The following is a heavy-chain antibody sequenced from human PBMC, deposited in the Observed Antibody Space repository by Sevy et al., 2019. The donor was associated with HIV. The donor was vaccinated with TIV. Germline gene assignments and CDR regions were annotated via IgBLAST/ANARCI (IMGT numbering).Heavy chain of an antibody. CDR3: ARERVYCSGGSCKPGGWFDP. CDR2: INPNSGGT. CDR1: GYTFTGYY. V-gene: IGHV1-2*02. Sequence: ASVKVSCKASGYTFTGYYMHWVRQAPGQGLEWMGWINPNSGGTNYAQKFQGRVTMTRETSISTAYMELGRLRSDDTAVYYCARERVYCSGGSCKPGGWFDPWGQGTLVTVSS. J-gene: IGHJ5*02. D-gene: IGHD2-15*01.